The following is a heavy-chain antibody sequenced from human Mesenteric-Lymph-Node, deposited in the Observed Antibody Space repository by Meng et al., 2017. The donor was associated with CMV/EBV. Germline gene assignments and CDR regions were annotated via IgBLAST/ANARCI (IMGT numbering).Heavy chain of an antibody. D-gene: IGHD3-3*01. CDR3: ARGLFDFWSSYYTGTDF. Sequence: GESLKISCSASGFTFSSYWMSWVRQAPGKGLEWVANINQGGSDKSYVDSVKGRFTISRDNVKNALYLQMNSLRAEDTAVYYCARGLFDFWSSYYTGTDFWGQGTLVTVSS. J-gene: IGHJ4*02. CDR2: INQGGSDK. V-gene: IGHV3-7*01. CDR1: GFTFSSYW.